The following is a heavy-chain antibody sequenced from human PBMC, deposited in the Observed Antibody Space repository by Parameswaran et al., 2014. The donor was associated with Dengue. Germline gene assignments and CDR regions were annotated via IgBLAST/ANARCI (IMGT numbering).Heavy chain of an antibody. V-gene: IGHV3-53*01. J-gene: IGHJ4*02. CDR3: ARVGELGPVDY. CDR2: IYSGGST. Sequence: RWIRQPPGKGLEWVSVIYSGGSTYYADSVKGRFTISRDNSKNTLYLQMNSLRAEDTAVYYCARVGELGPVDYWGQGTLVTVSS. D-gene: IGHD3-10*01.